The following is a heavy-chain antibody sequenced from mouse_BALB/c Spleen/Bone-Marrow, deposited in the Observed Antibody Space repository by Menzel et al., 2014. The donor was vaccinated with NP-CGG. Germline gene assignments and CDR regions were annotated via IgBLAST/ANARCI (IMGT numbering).Heavy chain of an antibody. D-gene: IGHD2-10*02. CDR1: GFNIKDTY. J-gene: IGHJ2*01. V-gene: IGHV14-3*02. CDR3: ALLYGNYDY. Sequence: VQLKQSGAELVKPGASVKLSCTASGFNIKDTYMHWVNQSPEQGLDGIGRIDPANGNTKYDPKFQGKATITADTSSNTACLQLSSLTSEDTAVYYCALLYGNYDYWGQGTTLTVSS. CDR2: IDPANGNT.